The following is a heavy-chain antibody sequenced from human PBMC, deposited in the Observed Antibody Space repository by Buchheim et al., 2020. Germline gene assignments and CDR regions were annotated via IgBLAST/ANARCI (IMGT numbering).Heavy chain of an antibody. CDR2: ISYDGSTK. Sequence: QVQLVESGGGVVQPGRSLRLSCAASGFTFSSYGMHWVRQAPGKGLEWVALISYDGSTKYHADSVKGRFPISRDNSKNTLYLQMNSLTTEDTAVYYCAKDQSSWYGLRGSYFFDYWGQGTL. V-gene: IGHV3-30*18. J-gene: IGHJ4*02. CDR1: GFTFSSYG. D-gene: IGHD6-19*01. CDR3: AKDQSSWYGLRGSYFFDY.